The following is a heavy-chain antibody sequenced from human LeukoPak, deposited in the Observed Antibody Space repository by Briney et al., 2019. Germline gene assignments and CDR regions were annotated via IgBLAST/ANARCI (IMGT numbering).Heavy chain of an antibody. CDR1: GFSFSSYD. CDR2: IVKSPDP. CDR3: TRDPSGHGMDV. Sequence: GGSWRLSSEASGFSFSSYDMHWARQVTGKGLEWVSAIVKSPDPYYAGPVEGRFTLSRENAKNSLYLQMNSLRLGDTAVYYCTRDPSGHGMDVWGQGPTVPASS. J-gene: IGHJ6*02. V-gene: IGHV3-13*04. D-gene: IGHD5-12*01.